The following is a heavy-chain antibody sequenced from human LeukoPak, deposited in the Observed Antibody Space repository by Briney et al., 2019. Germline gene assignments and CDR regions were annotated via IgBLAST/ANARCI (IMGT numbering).Heavy chain of an antibody. J-gene: IGHJ5*02. CDR2: ISHNETT. CDR3: AKGVQGWFAP. Sequence: MPSETLSLTCTVSGDSISSGAYYWTWVRQYPGTGLEWIGYISHNETTYNHPSLKSRVSISVDTSRNQLSLRLTSVTAADTAVYYCAKGVQGWFAPWGQGTLVTVSS. V-gene: IGHV4-31*03. CDR1: GDSISSGAYY.